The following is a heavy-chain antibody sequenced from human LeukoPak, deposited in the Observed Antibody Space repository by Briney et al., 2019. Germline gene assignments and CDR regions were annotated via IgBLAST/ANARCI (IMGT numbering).Heavy chain of an antibody. CDR2: INPNSGGT. Sequence: ATVKVSCKASGYTFTGYYMHWVRQAPGQGLEWMGWINPNSGGTNYAQKFQGRVTMTRDTSASTAYMELSSLRSEDTAVYYCARVWFGELLGDYWGQGTQVTVSS. CDR1: GYTFTGYY. D-gene: IGHD3-10*01. CDR3: ARVWFGELLGDY. V-gene: IGHV1-2*02. J-gene: IGHJ4*02.